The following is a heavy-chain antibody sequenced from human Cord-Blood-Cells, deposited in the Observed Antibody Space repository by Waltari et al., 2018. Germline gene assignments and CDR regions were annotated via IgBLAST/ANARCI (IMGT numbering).Heavy chain of an antibody. D-gene: IGHD2-2*01. CDR1: GFSLSNARMG. V-gene: IGHV2-26*01. Sequence: QVTLKESGPVLVKPTETLTLTCTVSGFSLSNARMGVSWIRQPPGKALEWLAHICSNDEKSYSTSLKSRLTISKDTSKSQVVLTMTNMDPVDTATYYCARIRRQYQLLYYYYYYMDVWGKGTTVTVSS. CDR3: ARIRRQYQLLYYYYYYMDV. J-gene: IGHJ6*03. CDR2: ICSNDEK.